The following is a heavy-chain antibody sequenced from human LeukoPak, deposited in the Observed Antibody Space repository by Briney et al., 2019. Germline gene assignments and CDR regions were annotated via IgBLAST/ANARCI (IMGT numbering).Heavy chain of an antibody. V-gene: IGHV1-2*02. J-gene: IGHJ4*02. CDR1: GYTFTGYY. CDR3: ARASRAGELGGVDY. Sequence: ASVKVSCKASGYTFTGYYMHWVRQAPGQGLEWMGWINPNSGGTNYAQKFQGRVTMTRDTSISTAYMELSRLRSDDTAVYYCARASRAGELGGVDYWGQGTLVTVSS. CDR2: INPNSGGT. D-gene: IGHD1-26*01.